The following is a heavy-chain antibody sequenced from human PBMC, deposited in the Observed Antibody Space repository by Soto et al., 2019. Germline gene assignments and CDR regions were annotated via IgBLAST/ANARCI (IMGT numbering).Heavy chain of an antibody. CDR3: ARPGYYYDSSGYYPFDY. D-gene: IGHD3-22*01. V-gene: IGHV4-39*01. J-gene: IGHJ4*02. Sequence: PSETLSLTCTVSCGSISSSSYYWGWIRQPPGKGLEWIGSIYYSGSTYYNPSLKSRVTISVDTSKNQFSLKLSSVTAADTAVYYCARPGYYYDSSGYYPFDYWGQGTLVTVSS. CDR2: IYYSGST. CDR1: CGSISSSSYY.